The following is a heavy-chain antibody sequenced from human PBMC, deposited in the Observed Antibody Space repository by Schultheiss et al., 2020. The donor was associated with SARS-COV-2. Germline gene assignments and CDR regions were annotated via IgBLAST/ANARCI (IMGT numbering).Heavy chain of an antibody. CDR1: GFTFSDYY. D-gene: IGHD1-14*01. V-gene: IGHV3-11*04. CDR3: ARFSGDYWYFDL. Sequence: GGSLRLSCAASGFTFSDYYMSWIRQAPGKGLEWVSYISSSGSTIYYADSVKGRFTISRDNSKNTLYLQMNSLRAEDTAVHYCARFSGDYWYFDLWGRGTLVTVSS. CDR2: ISSSGSTI. J-gene: IGHJ2*01.